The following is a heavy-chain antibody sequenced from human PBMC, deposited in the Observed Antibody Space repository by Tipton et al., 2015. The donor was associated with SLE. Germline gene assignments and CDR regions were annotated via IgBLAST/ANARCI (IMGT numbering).Heavy chain of an antibody. CDR3: VKDRSYGAKGGLDY. V-gene: IGHV3-23*01. CDR2: ISGSGGSS. D-gene: IGHD4/OR15-4a*01. Sequence: SLRLSCAASGFTFSNYTLNWVRQAPGKGLEWVSTISGSGGSSYYADSVKGRLTISRDNSKNTVYLQMSSLRVDDTAMYYCVKDRSYGAKGGLDYWGQGTLVTVSS. CDR1: GFTFSNYT. J-gene: IGHJ4*02.